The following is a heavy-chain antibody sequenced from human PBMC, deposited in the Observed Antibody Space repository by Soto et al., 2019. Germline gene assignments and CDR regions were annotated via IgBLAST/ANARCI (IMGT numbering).Heavy chain of an antibody. J-gene: IGHJ4*02. CDR1: GGTFSSYA. CDR2: IIPIFGTA. CDR3: ARGDNWNDVTDY. Sequence: SVKVSCKASGGTFSSYAISWVRQAPGQGLEWMGGIIPIFGTANYAQKFQGRVTITADESTSTAYMELSSLRSEDTAVYYCARGDNWNDVTDYWGQGTLVTVSS. D-gene: IGHD1-20*01. V-gene: IGHV1-69*13.